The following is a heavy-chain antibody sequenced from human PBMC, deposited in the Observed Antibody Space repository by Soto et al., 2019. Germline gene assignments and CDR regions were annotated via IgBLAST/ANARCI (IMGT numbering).Heavy chain of an antibody. J-gene: IGHJ6*03. Sequence: GGSLRLSCAASGFTFSSYAMHWVRQAPGKGLEYVSAISSNGGSTYYANSVKGRFTISRDNSKNTLYLQMGSLRAEDMAVYYCARGVVVVPAQTSNYYYYMDVWGKGTTVTVSS. CDR3: ARGVVVVPAQTSNYYYYMDV. V-gene: IGHV3-64*01. CDR1: GFTFSSYA. D-gene: IGHD2-2*01. CDR2: ISSNGGST.